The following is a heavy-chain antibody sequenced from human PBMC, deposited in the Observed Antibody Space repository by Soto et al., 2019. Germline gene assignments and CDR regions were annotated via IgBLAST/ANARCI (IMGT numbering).Heavy chain of an antibody. Sequence: ASVQVSCKASGYTFTSYGISWVRQAPGQGLEWMGWISAYNGNTNYAQKLQGRVTMTTDTSTSTAYMELRSLRSDDTALYYCARDWLSRIYGDYQNWFDPWGQGTLVTVSS. CDR2: ISAYNGNT. CDR1: GYTFTSYG. D-gene: IGHD4-17*01. V-gene: IGHV1-18*01. CDR3: ARDWLSRIYGDYQNWFDP. J-gene: IGHJ5*02.